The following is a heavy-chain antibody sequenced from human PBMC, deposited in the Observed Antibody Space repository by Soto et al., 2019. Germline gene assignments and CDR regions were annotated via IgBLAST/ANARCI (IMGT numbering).Heavy chain of an antibody. CDR3: AHRPSGWYLFDF. Sequence: QITLKESGPTLVRPTQTLTLTCTFSGFSLSTSGLGVGWLRQPPGKALEWLALIYWNDDKRYSLSLNARITITKDTSKNQVVLTMTNMDPVDTATYYCAHRPSGWYLFDFWGQGTPVTVSS. CDR2: IYWNDDK. D-gene: IGHD6-19*01. J-gene: IGHJ4*02. CDR1: GFSLSTSGLG. V-gene: IGHV2-5*01.